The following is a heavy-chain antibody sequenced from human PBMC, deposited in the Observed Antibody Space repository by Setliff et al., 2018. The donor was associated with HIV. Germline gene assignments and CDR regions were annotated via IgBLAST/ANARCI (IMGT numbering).Heavy chain of an antibody. J-gene: IGHJ1*01. V-gene: IGHV3-23*01. CDR2: LSGSGGST. CDR1: ELTFSNYA. D-gene: IGHD3-10*01. Sequence: GSLRLSCAASELTFSNYAMTWVRQAPGKGLEWVSSLSGSGGSTYYADSVKGRFTISRDNSKNTLYLRMNSLRAEDTAVYYCAQAQTSVSGSYYQYLQHWGQGTLVT. CDR3: AQAQTSVSGSYYQYLQH.